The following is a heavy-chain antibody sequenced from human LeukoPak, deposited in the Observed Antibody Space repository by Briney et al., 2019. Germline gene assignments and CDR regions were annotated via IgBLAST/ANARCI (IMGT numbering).Heavy chain of an antibody. CDR3: ARVHIVMVTASYYYYMDV. Sequence: PSETLSLTCTVSGGSISSNSYYWGWIRQPPGKGLEWIGSISYSGTTYYSPSLKSRVTISVDTSKNQFSLRLRSVTAADMAVYYCARVHIVMVTASYYYYMDVWGKGTTVTISS. V-gene: IGHV4-39*07. CDR2: ISYSGTT. J-gene: IGHJ6*03. D-gene: IGHD2-21*02. CDR1: GGSISSNSYY.